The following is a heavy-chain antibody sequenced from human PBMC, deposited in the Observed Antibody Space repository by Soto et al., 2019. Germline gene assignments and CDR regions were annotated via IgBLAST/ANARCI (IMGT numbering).Heavy chain of an antibody. CDR3: AKVQTLVEGDYDLFDI. Sequence: GGSLRLSCAASGFTFSSYAMSWVRQAPGKGLEWVSAISGSGGSTNYADSVKGRFTISKDNSKNTLHLQMNSLRAEDTAVYYCAKVQTLVEGDYDLFDIRGQGTMVTGSS. CDR2: ISGSGGST. V-gene: IGHV3-23*01. CDR1: GFTFSSYA. D-gene: IGHD4-17*01. J-gene: IGHJ3*02.